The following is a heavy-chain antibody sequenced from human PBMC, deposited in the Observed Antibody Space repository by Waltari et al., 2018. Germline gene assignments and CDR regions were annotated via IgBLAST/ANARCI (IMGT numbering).Heavy chain of an antibody. V-gene: IGHV5-51*03. CDR1: GYSFTSYW. J-gene: IGHJ6*03. CDR3: ARRAWWGPPYYYYMDV. CDR2: IDPGDSDT. D-gene: IGHD2-15*01. Sequence: EVQLVQSGAEVKKPGESLKISCKGSGYSFTSYWIGWVRQMPGKGLEWVGIIDPGDSDTRYSPSFQGQVTISADKSISTAYLQWSSLKASDTAMYYCARRAWWGPPYYYYMDVWGKGTTVTVSS.